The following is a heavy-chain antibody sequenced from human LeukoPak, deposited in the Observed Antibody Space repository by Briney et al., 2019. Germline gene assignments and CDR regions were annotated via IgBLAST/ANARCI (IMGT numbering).Heavy chain of an antibody. V-gene: IGHV1-69*01. J-gene: IGHJ6*02. CDR3: AREQLVGATVAYYYGMDV. D-gene: IGHD1-26*01. CDR1: GGTFSSYG. CDR2: IIPIFGTA. Sequence: SVKVSCKASGGTFSSYGISWVRQAPGQGLEWMGGIIPIFGTANYAQKFQGRVTITADESTSTAYMELSSLRSEDTAVYYCAREQLVGATVAYYYGMDVWGQGTTVTVSS.